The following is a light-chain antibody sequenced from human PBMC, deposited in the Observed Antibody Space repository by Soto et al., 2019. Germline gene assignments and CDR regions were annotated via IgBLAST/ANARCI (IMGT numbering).Light chain of an antibody. CDR3: QQSYTTPRT. CDR2: DAS. J-gene: IGKJ1*01. Sequence: DIEMTQSPPSLSASVGDRVSITCRASQRISSYLNWYQQKPGKAPKLLIYDASSLQSGAPSRFSGSGSGTEFTLTISSLQPEDFATYYCQQSYTTPRTFGQGTKVDIK. CDR1: QRISSY. V-gene: IGKV1-39*01.